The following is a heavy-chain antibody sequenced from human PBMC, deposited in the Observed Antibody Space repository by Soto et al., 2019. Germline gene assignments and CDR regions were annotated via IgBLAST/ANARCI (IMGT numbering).Heavy chain of an antibody. CDR3: ARGPLAGAVTPLYY. D-gene: IGHD3-10*01. V-gene: IGHV4-31*03. CDR2: IYYSGST. Sequence: TSETLSLTCTVSGGSISSGCYYWSWIRQHPGKGLEWIGYIYYSGSTYYNPSLKSRVTISVDTSKNQFSLKLSSVTAADTAVYYCARGPLAGAVTPLYYWGQGTLVTVSS. J-gene: IGHJ4*02. CDR1: GGSISSGCYY.